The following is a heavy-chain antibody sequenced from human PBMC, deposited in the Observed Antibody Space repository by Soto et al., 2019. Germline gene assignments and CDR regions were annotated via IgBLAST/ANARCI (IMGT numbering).Heavy chain of an antibody. CDR3: ARVKECSSSSCYARDAFDI. J-gene: IGHJ3*02. Sequence: PGGSLRLSCAASGFTFSSYAMSWVRQAPGKGLEWVSAISGSGGSTYYADSVKGRFTISRDNTKNSLYLQMNSLRPDDTALYYCARVKECSSSSCYARDAFDIWGHGTMVTV. V-gene: IGHV3-23*01. CDR1: GFTFSSYA. D-gene: IGHD2-2*01. CDR2: ISGSGGST.